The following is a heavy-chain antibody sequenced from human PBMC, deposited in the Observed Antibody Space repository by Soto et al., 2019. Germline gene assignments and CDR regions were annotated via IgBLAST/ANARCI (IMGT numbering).Heavy chain of an antibody. V-gene: IGHV3-23*01. CDR2: ISGSGGNA. CDR1: GFTFSSYA. D-gene: IGHD3-10*01. J-gene: IGHJ6*02. CDR3: AYDPYYGSGSFSYGMDV. Sequence: PGGSLRLSCAASGFTFSSYAMSWVRQAPGKGLEWVSTISGSGGNAYYADSVKGRFSISRDNSKNTLYLQMNSLRAEDTAVYYCAYDPYYGSGSFSYGMDVLGQGTTVTVS.